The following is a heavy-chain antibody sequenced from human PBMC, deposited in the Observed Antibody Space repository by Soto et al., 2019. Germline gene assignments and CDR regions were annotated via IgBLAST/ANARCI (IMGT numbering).Heavy chain of an antibody. J-gene: IGHJ4*02. CDR2: ISAYNGNT. Sequence: QVQLVQSGAEVKKPGASVKVSCKASGYTFTSYVISWVRQAPGQGLEWMGGISAYNGNTNYAQKLQGRVTMTTDTSTSTAYMALRSLRSDDTAVYYGVLAAQPYYFDYWGQGTLVTVSS. CDR1: GYTFTSYV. V-gene: IGHV1-18*01. CDR3: VLAAQPYYFDY. D-gene: IGHD2-15*01.